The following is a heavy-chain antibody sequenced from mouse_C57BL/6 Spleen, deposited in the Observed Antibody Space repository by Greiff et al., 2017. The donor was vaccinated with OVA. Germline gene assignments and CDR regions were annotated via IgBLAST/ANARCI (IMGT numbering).Heavy chain of an antibody. CDR1: GFTFSSYT. D-gene: IGHD1-1*01. CDR2: MSGGGGTT. Sequence: EVQLVESGGGLVKPGGSLKLSCAASGFTFSSYTMSWVRQTPEKRLEWVATMSGGGGTTYYPARVKGRFTISRDNAKNTLYLQRSSLRSEDTALNYCAKASNYGWYFDVWGTGTTVTVSS. V-gene: IGHV5-9*01. CDR3: AKASNYGWYFDV. J-gene: IGHJ1*03.